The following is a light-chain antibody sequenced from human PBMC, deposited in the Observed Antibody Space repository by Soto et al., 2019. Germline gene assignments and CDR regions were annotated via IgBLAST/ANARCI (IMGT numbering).Light chain of an antibody. J-gene: IGLJ3*02. Sequence: QSVLTQPPSASGTPGQRVTVSCSGSSSNSGRNYVSWYQQLPGTAPKRLIYNNDQRPSGVPDRFSGSKSGTSASLAVSGLRSEDEADYYCASWDDSLSGWVFGGGTKVTVL. CDR3: ASWDDSLSGWV. CDR2: NND. CDR1: SSNSGRNY. V-gene: IGLV1-47*01.